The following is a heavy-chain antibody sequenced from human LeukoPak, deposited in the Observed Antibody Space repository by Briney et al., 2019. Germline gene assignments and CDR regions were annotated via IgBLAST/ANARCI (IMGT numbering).Heavy chain of an antibody. J-gene: IGHJ4*02. CDR3: AKGVAYCSGGSCYVDF. Sequence: GGSLRPSCAASGFSFISYGMHWVRQAPGKGLEWVAFIRYDGTNKYYADSVKGRFTISRDNSKNTLYLQMNSLRDEDTAVYYCAKGVAYCSGGSCYVDFWGQGTLVTVSS. V-gene: IGHV3-30*02. CDR1: GFSFISYG. D-gene: IGHD2-15*01. CDR2: IRYDGTNK.